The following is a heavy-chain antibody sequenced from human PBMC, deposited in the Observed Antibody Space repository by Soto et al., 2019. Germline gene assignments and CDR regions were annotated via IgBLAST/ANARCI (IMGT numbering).Heavy chain of an antibody. CDR2: ISGSGGST. D-gene: IGHD3-22*01. J-gene: IGHJ4*02. CDR3: AKEADITGYYPDY. CDR1: AFTSRSYA. V-gene: IGHV3-23*01. Sequence: PGGSLRLPCGASAFTSRSYAMSWVRQAPGKGLEWVSVISGSGGSTHYADSVKGRSTISRDNSKNTLHLQVNSLRGEDTAVYYCAKEADITGYYPDYWGQGT.